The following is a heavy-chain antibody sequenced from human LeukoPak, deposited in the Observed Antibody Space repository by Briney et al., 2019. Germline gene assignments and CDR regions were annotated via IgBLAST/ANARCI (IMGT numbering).Heavy chain of an antibody. D-gene: IGHD4-23*01. V-gene: IGHV4-39*07. J-gene: IGHJ4*02. CDR1: GGSISSSSYY. CDR2: IYYSGST. CDR3: ARDRWGNDY. Sequence: SETLSLTCTVSGGSISSSSYYWGWIRQPPGKRLEWIGSIYYSGSTYYNPSLKSRVTISVDTSKNQFSLKLSSVTAADTAVYYCARDRWGNDYWGQGTLVTVSS.